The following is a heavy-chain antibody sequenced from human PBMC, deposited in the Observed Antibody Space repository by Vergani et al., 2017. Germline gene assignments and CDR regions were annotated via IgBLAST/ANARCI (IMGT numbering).Heavy chain of an antibody. CDR1: GGSISSGSYY. CDR3: AVRGAAAEAHWFDP. V-gene: IGHV4-61*02. J-gene: IGHJ5*02. Sequence: QVQLQESGPGLVKPSQTLSLTCTVSGGSISSGSYYWSWIRQPAGKGLEWIGRIYTSGSTNYNPSLKSRVTISVDTSKNQFSRKLSSVTAADTAVYYCAVRGAAAEAHWFDPWGQGTLVTVSS. CDR2: IYTSGST. D-gene: IGHD6-13*01.